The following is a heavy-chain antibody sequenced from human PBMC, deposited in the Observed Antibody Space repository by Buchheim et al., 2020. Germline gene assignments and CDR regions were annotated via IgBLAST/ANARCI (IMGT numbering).Heavy chain of an antibody. V-gene: IGHV3-23*01. CDR3: AKAEGSAPTYYDFWSGYYPGLGWFDP. Sequence: EVQLLESGGGLVQPGGSLRLSCAASGFTFSSYAMSWVRQAPGKGLEWVSAISGSGGSTYYADSVKGRFTISRDNSKNTLYLQMNSLRAEDTAVYYCAKAEGSAPTYYDFWSGYYPGLGWFDPWGQGTL. CDR1: GFTFSSYA. J-gene: IGHJ5*02. D-gene: IGHD3-3*01. CDR2: ISGSGGST.